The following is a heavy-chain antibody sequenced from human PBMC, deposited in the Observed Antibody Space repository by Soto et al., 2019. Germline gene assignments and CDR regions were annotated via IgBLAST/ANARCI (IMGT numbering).Heavy chain of an antibody. Sequence: QVQLVQSGAEVKKPGSSVKVSCKASGGTFSSYAISWVRQAPGPGLEWVGGIIPIFGTANYAQKFQGRVTITADESTSTAYMELSSLRSEVTAVYYCAREGASGAHIGYWGQGTVVTVSS. J-gene: IGHJ4*02. V-gene: IGHV1-69*01. CDR3: AREGASGAHIGY. CDR1: GGTFSSYA. D-gene: IGHD2-15*01. CDR2: IIPIFGTA.